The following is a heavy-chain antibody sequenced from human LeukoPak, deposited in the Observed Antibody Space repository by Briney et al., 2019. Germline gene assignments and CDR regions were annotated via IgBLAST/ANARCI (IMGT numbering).Heavy chain of an antibody. D-gene: IGHD3-16*02. CDR2: INHSGST. V-gene: IGHV4-34*01. Sequence: KPSETLSLTCAVYGGSFSDYYWSWIRQPPGKGLEWIGEINHSGSTNYNPSLKSRVTISEDTSKNQFSLKLSSVTAADTAVYYCARGGTYYDYVWGSYRHHYFDYWGQGTLVTVSS. CDR3: ARGGTYYDYVWGSYRHHYFDY. J-gene: IGHJ4*02. CDR1: GGSFSDYY.